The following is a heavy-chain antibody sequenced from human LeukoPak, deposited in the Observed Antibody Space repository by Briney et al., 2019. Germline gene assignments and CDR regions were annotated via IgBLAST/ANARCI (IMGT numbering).Heavy chain of an antibody. CDR3: AKSTTVTTWDY. V-gene: IGHV3-7*03. D-gene: IGHD4-17*01. Sequence: GGSLRLSCAASGFTFSGYWMSWVRQAPGKGLEWVANIKQDGSEMYYLDSVKGRFIISRDNAKNSLYLQMNSLRAEDTAVYYCAKSTTVTTWDYWGQGTLVTVSS. CDR1: GFTFSGYW. J-gene: IGHJ4*02. CDR2: IKQDGSEM.